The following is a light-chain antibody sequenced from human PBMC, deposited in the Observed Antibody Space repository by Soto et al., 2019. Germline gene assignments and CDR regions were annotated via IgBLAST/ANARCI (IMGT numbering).Light chain of an antibody. CDR1: QSVSSN. J-gene: IGKJ2*01. V-gene: IGKV3-15*01. CDR2: GAS. CDR3: QQYNNWPRT. Sequence: EIVMTQSQATLSVSPGERATLSCRASQSVSSNLAWYQQKPGQAPRLLIYGASTMATGIPARLSGSGSGTEFTLTISSLQSEDFAVYYCQQYNNWPRTFGQGTKLEIK.